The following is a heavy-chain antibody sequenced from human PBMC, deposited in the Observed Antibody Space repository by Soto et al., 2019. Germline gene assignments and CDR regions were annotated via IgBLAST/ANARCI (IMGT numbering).Heavy chain of an antibody. CDR1: GFTFRSFT. J-gene: IGHJ5*02. D-gene: IGHD6-13*01. CDR2: ISSNSAYI. V-gene: IGHV3-21*01. Sequence: GGSLRLSCAASGFTFRSFTMDWVRQAPGKGLEWVSTISSNSAYIYYTDALRGRFTISRDNAKNSLHLQMNSLRAEDTAVYYCTRDASRDSSARGWFDPWGPGTLVTV. CDR3: TRDASRDSSARGWFDP.